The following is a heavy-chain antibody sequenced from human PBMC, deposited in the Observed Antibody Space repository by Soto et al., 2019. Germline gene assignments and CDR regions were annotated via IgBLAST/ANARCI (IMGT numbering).Heavy chain of an antibody. CDR3: ARPARECSSPGCAN. CDR1: GLTFSNDW. CDR2: INQDGSES. V-gene: IGHV3-7*01. Sequence: ESGGGLVQPGGSLRLSCVVSGLTFSNDWMSWVSQAPGKGLEWVANINQDGSESYYVDSVKGRFTISRDNAKNSLYLQMTSLRAEDTAVYYCARPARECSSPGCANWGQGTLVTVSS. D-gene: IGHD2-2*01. J-gene: IGHJ4*02.